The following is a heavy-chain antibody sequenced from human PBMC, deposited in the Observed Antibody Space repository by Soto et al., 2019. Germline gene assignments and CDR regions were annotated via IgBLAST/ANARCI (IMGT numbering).Heavy chain of an antibody. V-gene: IGHV1-2*02. CDR3: ARDLCPLGSGSACPLYGLDI. Sequence: QVQLVQSGAQVKPPGASVKVSCKASGYTFTGHYMHWVRQVSGKRLEHLGWLKSDNGGTYYAPKFQGRVTFTRDTSTSTAYMELSGLQSDDTAVYFRARDLCPLGSGSACPLYGLDIWGQGTTVVVS. CDR2: LKSDNGGT. J-gene: IGHJ6*02. D-gene: IGHD3-10*01. CDR1: GYTFTGHY.